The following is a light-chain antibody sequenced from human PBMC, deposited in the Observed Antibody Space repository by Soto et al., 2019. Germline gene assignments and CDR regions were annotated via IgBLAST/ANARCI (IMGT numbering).Light chain of an antibody. Sequence: DIQLTQSPSFLSAPVGDRVTITCRASQGINIFLAWFQQKPGKAPNLLISAASTLQSGVPSRFSGSGSETEFTLTISSLQPDDFATYYCQQYNSYRIAFGQGTRLEIK. J-gene: IGKJ5*01. CDR1: QGINIF. CDR3: QQYNSYRIA. V-gene: IGKV1-9*01. CDR2: AAS.